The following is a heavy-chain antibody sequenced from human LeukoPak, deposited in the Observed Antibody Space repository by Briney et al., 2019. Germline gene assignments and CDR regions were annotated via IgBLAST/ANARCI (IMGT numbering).Heavy chain of an antibody. J-gene: IGHJ4*02. D-gene: IGHD3-22*01. CDR1: GFTFSSYE. CDR2: ISSSGSTI. V-gene: IGHV3-48*03. Sequence: PGGSLRLSCAASGFTFSSYELNWVRQAPGKGLEGVSYISSSGSTIYYADSVTGRFTIARDNAKNYLYLQMNSRRAEDTAVYYCARHSGYYKSDDYWGQGTLVTVSP. CDR3: ARHSGYYKSDDY.